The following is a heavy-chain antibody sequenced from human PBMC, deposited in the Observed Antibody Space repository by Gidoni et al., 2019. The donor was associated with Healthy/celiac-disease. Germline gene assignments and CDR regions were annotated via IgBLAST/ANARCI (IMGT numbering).Heavy chain of an antibody. D-gene: IGHD3-3*01. J-gene: IGHJ6*02. CDR2: INHSGST. CDR3: ARGEPYYDFWSGHYYYGMDV. V-gene: IGHV4-34*01. CDR1: GGSFSGYY. Sequence: QVQLQQWGAGLLKPSETLSLTCAVYGGSFSGYYWSWIRQPPGKGLEWIGEINHSGSTNYNPSLKSRVTISVDTSKNQFSLKLSSVTAADTAVYYCARGEPYYDFWSGHYYYGMDVWGQGTTVTVSS.